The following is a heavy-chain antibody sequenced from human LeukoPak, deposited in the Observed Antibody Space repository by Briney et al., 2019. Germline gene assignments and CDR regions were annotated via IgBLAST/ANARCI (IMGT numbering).Heavy chain of an antibody. D-gene: IGHD3-22*01. Sequence: SVKVFCKASAGTFSSYGISWVRQPPGQGREERGRNIPLFGTKNYAQKFQGRVTMTADKLTSTAYMEVSSLRSEDTAVYYCARTNYYDSSGYQGAGTYYYGMDVWGQGATVTVSS. J-gene: IGHJ6*02. V-gene: IGHV1-69*06. CDR3: ARTNYYDSSGYQGAGTYYYGMDV. CDR2: NIPLFGTK. CDR1: AGTFSSYG.